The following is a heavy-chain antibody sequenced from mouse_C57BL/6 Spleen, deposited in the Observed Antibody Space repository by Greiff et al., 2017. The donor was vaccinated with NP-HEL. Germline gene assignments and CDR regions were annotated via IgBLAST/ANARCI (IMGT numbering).Heavy chain of an antibody. CDR3: ARHKDLYDGYYDAMDY. Sequence: VKLMESGPGLVAPSQSLSITCTVSGFSLTSYGVHWVRQPPGKGLEWLVVIWSDGSTTYNSALKSRLSISKDNSKSQVFLKMNSLQTDDTAMYYCARHKDLYDGYYDAMDYWGQGTSVTVSS. J-gene: IGHJ4*01. CDR1: GFSLTSYG. D-gene: IGHD2-3*01. CDR2: IWSDGST. V-gene: IGHV2-6-1*01.